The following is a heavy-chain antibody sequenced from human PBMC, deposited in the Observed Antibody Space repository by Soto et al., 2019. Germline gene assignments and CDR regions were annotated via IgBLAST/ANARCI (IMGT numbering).Heavy chain of an antibody. CDR1: GYTFTSYG. Sequence: GASVKVSCKASGYTFTSYGISWVRQAPGQGLEWMGWISAYNGNTNYAQKLQGRVTMTTDTSTSTAYMELRSLRSDETAVYDCARMRCITMIVVVPFDPWGQGTLVTVSS. D-gene: IGHD3-22*01. V-gene: IGHV1-18*01. CDR3: ARMRCITMIVVVPFDP. J-gene: IGHJ5*02. CDR2: ISAYNGNT.